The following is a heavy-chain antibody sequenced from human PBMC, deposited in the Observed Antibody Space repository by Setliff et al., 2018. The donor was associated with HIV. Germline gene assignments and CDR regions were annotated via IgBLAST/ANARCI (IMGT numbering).Heavy chain of an antibody. D-gene: IGHD2-8*02. Sequence: PGGSLRLSCAASGFTFSTSAMTWVRRTPGKGLEWVSSISGPGSSSYYADSVKGRFTISRDNSKNTLYLQMISLRADDTAVYYCAKSLLVAGNDYWGQGTLVTVSS. J-gene: IGHJ4*02. CDR2: ISGPGSSS. V-gene: IGHV3-23*01. CDR1: GFTFSTSA. CDR3: AKSLLVAGNDY.